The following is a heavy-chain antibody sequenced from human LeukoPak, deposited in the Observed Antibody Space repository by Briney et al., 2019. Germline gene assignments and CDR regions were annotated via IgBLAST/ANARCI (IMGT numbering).Heavy chain of an antibody. CDR1: GGSISSGDYY. CDR3: ARVGAAAGNYYYYGMDV. Sequence: SETLSLTCTVSGGSISSGDYYWSWIRQPPGKGLEWIGYIYYSGSTYYNPSLMSRVTISVDTSKNQFSLKLSSVTAADTAVYYCARVGAAAGNYYYYGMDVWGQGTTVTVSS. D-gene: IGHD6-13*01. V-gene: IGHV4-30-4*01. J-gene: IGHJ6*02. CDR2: IYYSGST.